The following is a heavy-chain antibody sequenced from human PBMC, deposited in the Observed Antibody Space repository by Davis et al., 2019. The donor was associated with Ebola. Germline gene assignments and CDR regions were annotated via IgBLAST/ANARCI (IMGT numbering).Heavy chain of an antibody. D-gene: IGHD5-18*01. CDR3: ARRGFSHFDY. V-gene: IGHV5-51*01. Sequence: GGSLRLSCKGSGYSFTTYWIGWVRQMPGKGLEWMGIIYPGDSDTRYSPSFQGQVTISADKSISTAYLQWSSLKASDTAMYYCARRGFSHFDYWGQGTLVTGSS. CDR2: IYPGDSDT. J-gene: IGHJ4*02. CDR1: GYSFTTYW.